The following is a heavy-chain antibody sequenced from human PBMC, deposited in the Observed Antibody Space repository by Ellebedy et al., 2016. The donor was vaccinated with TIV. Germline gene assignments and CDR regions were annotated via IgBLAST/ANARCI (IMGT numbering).Heavy chain of an antibody. CDR1: GFTVTAYP. CDR3: ARATQWLTFDF. D-gene: IGHD6-19*01. CDR2: IFNADDT. J-gene: IGHJ4*02. V-gene: IGHV3-53*01. Sequence: GESLKISCAASGFTVTAYPMNWVRQAPGQGLEWVSTIFNADDTNFADYDGSVKGRFTVSRDNPENTLYLQMNNLRADDTAIYYCARATQWLTFDFWGQGILVTVSA.